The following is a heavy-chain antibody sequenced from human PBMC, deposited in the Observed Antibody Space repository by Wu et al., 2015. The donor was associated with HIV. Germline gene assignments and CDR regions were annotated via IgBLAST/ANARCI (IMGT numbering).Heavy chain of an antibody. CDR3: TTGIVVPSTMLGYLDY. J-gene: IGHJ4*01. CDR2: FDPAKGET. D-gene: IGHD2-2*01. Sequence: QVLLVQSGAEVKKPGASVKVSCKISGYTLSKLSMHWVRQPPGKGLEWMGGFDPAKGETIFAQKFQGRVTMTDDISTDTAYMELSSLRSEDTAIYYCTTGIVVPSTMLGYLDYWGHGRLVTVSS. V-gene: IGHV1-24*01. CDR1: GYTLSKLS.